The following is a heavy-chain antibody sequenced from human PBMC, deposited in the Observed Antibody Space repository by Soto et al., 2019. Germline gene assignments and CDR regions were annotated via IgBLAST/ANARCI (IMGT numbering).Heavy chain of an antibody. D-gene: IGHD3-3*01. CDR1: GYTFTSYG. V-gene: IGHV1-18*01. J-gene: IGHJ4*02. Sequence: QVQLVQSGAEVKKPGASVKVSCKASGYTFTSYGISWVRQAPGHGLEWMGWISAYNGNTNYAQKLQGRVTMTTDTFTSTAYMELRSLRSDDTAVYYCARGLETIFGVVIAGLDFDYWGQGTLVTVSS. CDR2: ISAYNGNT. CDR3: ARGLETIFGVVIAGLDFDY.